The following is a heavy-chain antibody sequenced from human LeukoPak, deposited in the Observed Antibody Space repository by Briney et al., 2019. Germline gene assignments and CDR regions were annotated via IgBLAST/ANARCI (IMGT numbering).Heavy chain of an antibody. D-gene: IGHD3-16*02. CDR1: GFTFSSYW. CDR2: INSDGFSI. J-gene: IGHJ5*02. Sequence: GGSLRLSCAASGFTFSSYWMHWVRQAPGKGLVWVSRINSDGFSISYADSVKGRFTISRDNAKNTLYLQMNSLRAEDTAVYFCTRDYRSRFGPWGQGTLVTVSS. CDR3: TRDYRSRFGP. V-gene: IGHV3-74*01.